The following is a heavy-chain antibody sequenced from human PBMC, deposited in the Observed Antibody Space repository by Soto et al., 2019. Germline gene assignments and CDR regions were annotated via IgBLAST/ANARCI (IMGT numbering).Heavy chain of an antibody. CDR3: ARGTYYDY. CDR1: GYIMTTYG. Sequence: VASVKVSCKASGYIMTTYGVSWVRQAPGQGLEWVGWISAYNDHTNYAQKFQGRVTMTTDTSTSTAYMELRSLRSDDTAVYYCARGTYYDYWGQGTLVTVSS. CDR2: ISAYNDHT. V-gene: IGHV1-18*01. D-gene: IGHD1-1*01. J-gene: IGHJ4*02.